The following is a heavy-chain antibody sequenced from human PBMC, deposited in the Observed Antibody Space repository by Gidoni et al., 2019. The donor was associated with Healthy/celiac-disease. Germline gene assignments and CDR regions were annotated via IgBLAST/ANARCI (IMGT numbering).Heavy chain of an antibody. CDR3: AKSLWGGAAGINPQAP. Sequence: QVQLVQSGAKVRKPGASLKVSCKASGYTFTGYYIHWVRQAPGQGLEWLGWINPNSGSTNYPQKFQGRVTMTRDTSISTAYMELSRLKSDDTAVYYCAKSLWGGAAGINPQAPWGQGTLVTVSS. D-gene: IGHD6-13*01. J-gene: IGHJ4*02. V-gene: IGHV1-2*02. CDR2: INPNSGST. CDR1: GYTFTGYY.